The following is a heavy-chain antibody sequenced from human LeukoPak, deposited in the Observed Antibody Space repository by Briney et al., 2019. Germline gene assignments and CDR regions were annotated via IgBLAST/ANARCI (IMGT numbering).Heavy chain of an antibody. J-gene: IGHJ4*02. Sequence: GESLKISGKGSGYRFSNCRLAWVRQMPGKGLEWMGIVYPGASETTYSPSFQGHVTISADKSVTTAYLQWSSLKASDTAMYYCARLDEGFYYDGYGYNFWGQGTLVTVSS. V-gene: IGHV5-51*01. D-gene: IGHD3-22*01. CDR2: VYPGASET. CDR1: GYRFSNCR. CDR3: ARLDEGFYYDGYGYNF.